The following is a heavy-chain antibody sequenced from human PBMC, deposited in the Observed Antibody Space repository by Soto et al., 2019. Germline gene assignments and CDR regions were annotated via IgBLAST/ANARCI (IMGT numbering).Heavy chain of an antibody. V-gene: IGHV1-46*03. J-gene: IGHJ4*02. Sequence: QVQLVQSGAEVKRPGASVKVSCKASGYTFTSRYVHWVRQAPGQGFEWMGIINPGGGSTNYAQKFQGRVTMTWDTSTSTVYMELSSLRSEDTAVYYCGRAYCSGSSCYNFSVYWGQGTLVTVSS. CDR2: INPGGGST. CDR1: GYTFTSRY. D-gene: IGHD2-2*02. CDR3: GRAYCSGSSCYNFSVY.